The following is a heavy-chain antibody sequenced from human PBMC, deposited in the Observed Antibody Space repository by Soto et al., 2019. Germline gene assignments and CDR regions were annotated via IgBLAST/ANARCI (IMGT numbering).Heavy chain of an antibody. V-gene: IGHV4-59*01. D-gene: IGHD3-22*01. J-gene: IGHJ5*01. CDR1: GDTSTSYY. Sequence: PSETLSLTCTVSGDTSTSYYWGWIRQAPGKGLEWIGHIHNSGTSTHNPSLNGRVTISIDMSKKQFSLKLTSLTSADTAVYYCARDFCDSVGYTWFDSWSQGTLVTVSS. CDR3: ARDFCDSVGYTWFDS. CDR2: IHNSGTS.